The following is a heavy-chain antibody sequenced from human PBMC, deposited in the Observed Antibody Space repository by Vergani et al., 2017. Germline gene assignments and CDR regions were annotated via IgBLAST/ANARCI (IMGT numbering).Heavy chain of an antibody. Sequence: QVQLQESGPGLVKPSQTLSLTCTVSGGSISSGGYYWSWIRQHPGKGLEWIGYIYYSGSTYYNPSLKSLVTISVDTSKTQFSLKLGSVTASDTAVYYCARVTRRYDILTYYYCDAFDIWGQGTMVTVAS. CDR1: GGSISSGGYY. D-gene: IGHD3-9*01. CDR2: IYYSGST. CDR3: ARVTRRYDILTYYYCDAFDI. J-gene: IGHJ3*02. V-gene: IGHV4-31*01.